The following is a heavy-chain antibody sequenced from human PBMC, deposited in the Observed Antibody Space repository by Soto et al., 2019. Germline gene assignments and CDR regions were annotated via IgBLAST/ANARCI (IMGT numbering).Heavy chain of an antibody. Sequence: ASVKVSCKASEGTFSSYAISWVRQAPGQGLEWMGGIIPIFGTANYAQKFQGRVTITADESTSRGYLELSRLRSEETAVFYCGSGGYSSGYYPSPVCYGMDVWGQGTTVTVSS. CDR1: EGTFSSYA. J-gene: IGHJ6*02. D-gene: IGHD3-22*01. CDR2: IIPIFGTA. CDR3: GSGGYSSGYYPSPVCYGMDV. V-gene: IGHV1-69*13.